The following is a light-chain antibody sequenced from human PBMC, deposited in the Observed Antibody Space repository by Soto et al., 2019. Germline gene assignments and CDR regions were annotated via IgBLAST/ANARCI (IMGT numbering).Light chain of an antibody. V-gene: IGKV1-5*01. J-gene: IGKJ1*01. CDR1: QSISSW. CDR2: DAS. Sequence: DIQMTQSPSTLSASVGDRVTITCRASQSISSWLAWYQQKPGKAPKLLIYDASSLESGVPSRFSSSGSGTEFTPTISSLHPDDFATYYCQQYNSYSGTFGQGTKVEIK. CDR3: QQYNSYSGT.